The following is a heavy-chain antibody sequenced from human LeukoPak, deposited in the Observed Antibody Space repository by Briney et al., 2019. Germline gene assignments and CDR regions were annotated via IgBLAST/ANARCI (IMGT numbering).Heavy chain of an antibody. D-gene: IGHD6-13*01. Sequence: SETLSLTCTVSGVSISSYYRSWIRQPPGKGLEWIGYIYYSGSTNYNPSLKSRVTISVDTSKNQFSLKLSSVTAADTAVYYCARARYSSSWACGYWGQGTLVTVSS. CDR3: ARARYSSSWACGY. CDR2: IYYSGST. J-gene: IGHJ4*02. CDR1: GVSISSYY. V-gene: IGHV4-59*01.